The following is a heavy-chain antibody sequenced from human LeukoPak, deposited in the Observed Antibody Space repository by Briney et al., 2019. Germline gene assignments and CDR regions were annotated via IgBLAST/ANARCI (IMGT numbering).Heavy chain of an antibody. Sequence: SETLSLTCTASGGSISSGGYYWSWIRQHPGKGLEWIGYIYYSGSTYYNPSLKSRVTISVDTSKNQFSLKLSSVTAADTAVYYCARQSGYNNNWFDPWGQGTLVTVSS. J-gene: IGHJ5*02. D-gene: IGHD3-3*01. V-gene: IGHV4-31*03. CDR2: IYYSGST. CDR3: ARQSGYNNNWFDP. CDR1: GGSISSGGYY.